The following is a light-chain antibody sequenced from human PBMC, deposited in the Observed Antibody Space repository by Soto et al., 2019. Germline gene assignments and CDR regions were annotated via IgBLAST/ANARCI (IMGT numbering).Light chain of an antibody. CDR2: GSS. Sequence: IVLTPSPATLSLSPGERSTISCRASQSVSSNLAFYQQKPGQAPRLLIYGSSTRATGIPARFSGSGSGTEFTLPISSLQSEDFAVYDCQQYNNWLTVGGGTKVDIK. V-gene: IGKV3-15*01. J-gene: IGKJ4*01. CDR1: QSVSSN. CDR3: QQYNNWLT.